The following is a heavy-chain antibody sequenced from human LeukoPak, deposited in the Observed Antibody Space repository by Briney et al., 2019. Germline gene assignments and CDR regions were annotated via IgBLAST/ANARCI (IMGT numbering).Heavy chain of an antibody. CDR2: IFYSGST. V-gene: IGHV4-38-2*01. J-gene: IGHJ4*02. D-gene: IGHD4-17*01. Sequence: PSETLSVTCAVSGFSISTGYYWGWIRQPPGKGLEWIGSIFYSGSTYQNPSLQSRDTISLDTSKNHFSLKLTSATAADTAVYYCARSAGDLGDEDYFNYWGQGALVRVSS. CDR1: GFSISTGYY. CDR3: ARSAGDLGDEDYFNY.